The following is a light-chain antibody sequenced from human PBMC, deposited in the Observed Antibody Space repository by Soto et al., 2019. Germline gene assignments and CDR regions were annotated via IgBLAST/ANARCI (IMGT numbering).Light chain of an antibody. CDR2: RNN. V-gene: IGLV1-47*01. Sequence: QPVLTQPPSASGTPGQRVTISCSGSSSNIGSNYVYWYQQLPGTAPKLLIYRNNQRPSGVPDRFSGSKSGTSASLAISGLRSEDEADYYCAAWDDSPSYVFGTGTKVTVL. CDR1: SSNIGSNY. CDR3: AAWDDSPSYV. J-gene: IGLJ1*01.